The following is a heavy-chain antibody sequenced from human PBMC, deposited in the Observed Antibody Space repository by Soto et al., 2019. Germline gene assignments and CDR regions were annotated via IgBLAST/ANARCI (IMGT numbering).Heavy chain of an antibody. V-gene: IGHV3-64*01. CDR1: GFTFSSYA. Sequence: GGSLRLSCAASGFTFSSYAMHWVRQAPGKGLEYVSAISSNGGSTYYANSVKGRFTISRDNSKNTLYLQMGSLRAEDMAVYYCARGTVTLLYYYYYYMDVWGKGTTVTVSS. J-gene: IGHJ6*03. CDR2: ISSNGGST. CDR3: ARGTVTLLYYYYYYMDV. D-gene: IGHD4-17*01.